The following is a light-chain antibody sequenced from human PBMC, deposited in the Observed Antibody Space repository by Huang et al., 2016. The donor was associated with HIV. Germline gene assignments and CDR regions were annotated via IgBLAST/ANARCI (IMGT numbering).Light chain of an antibody. Sequence: DIQMTQSPSSLSAFVGDRVTITCRASQGITNSLAWYQQKPGKAPKLLVYATSKLESGVPSRFSGGGSGTDYTLTITSLQPEDFATYYCQQFYLPPVTFGQGTQVEIK. V-gene: IGKV1-NL1*01. CDR2: ATS. J-gene: IGKJ1*01. CDR3: QQFYLPPVT. CDR1: QGITNS.